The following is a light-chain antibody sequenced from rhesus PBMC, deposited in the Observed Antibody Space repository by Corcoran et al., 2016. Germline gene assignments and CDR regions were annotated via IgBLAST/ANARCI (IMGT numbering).Light chain of an antibody. CDR2: GGS. Sequence: DIVLTQTPLSLAVTPGEPASISCRSSESLLHTDGYTYLDWYLQKPGLSPQLLIYGGSNRASGVPDRFSGRGSGTDFKLKISKVEAEDVAVYFCMQHKALPLTFGGGTKVDLK. V-gene: IGKV2-61*01. CDR3: MQHKALPLT. J-gene: IGKJ4*01. CDR1: ESLLHTDGYTY.